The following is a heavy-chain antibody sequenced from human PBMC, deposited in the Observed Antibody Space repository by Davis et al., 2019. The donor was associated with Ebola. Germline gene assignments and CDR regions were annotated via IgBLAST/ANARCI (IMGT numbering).Heavy chain of an antibody. CDR3: ALAQQLVQKYFQH. V-gene: IGHV1-69*13. Sequence: SVKVSCKASGGTFSSYAISWVRQAPGQGLEWMGGIIPIFGTANYAQKFQGRVMITADESTSTAYMELSSLRSEDTAVYYCALAQQLVQKYFQHWGQGTLVTVSS. D-gene: IGHD6-13*01. CDR2: IIPIFGTA. CDR1: GGTFSSYA. J-gene: IGHJ1*01.